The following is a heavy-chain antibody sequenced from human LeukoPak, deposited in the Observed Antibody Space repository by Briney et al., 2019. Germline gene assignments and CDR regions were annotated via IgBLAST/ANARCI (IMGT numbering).Heavy chain of an antibody. CDR2: IRYGGSNK. J-gene: IGHJ4*02. CDR3: ARGGHYAILTGFRGRILGFDS. Sequence: AGGSLRFSCAASGLTFSTNGMPWGGQAPGKGLEGLAFIRYGGSNKYYADSVKGRCTTSRDNSKNTLYLQMNRLRAEDTAVYYCARGGHYAILTGFRGRILGFDSWGQGTLVTVSS. V-gene: IGHV3-30*02. D-gene: IGHD3-9*01. CDR1: GLTFSTNG.